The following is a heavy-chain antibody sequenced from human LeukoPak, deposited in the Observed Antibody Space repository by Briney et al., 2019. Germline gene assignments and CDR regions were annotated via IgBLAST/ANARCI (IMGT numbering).Heavy chain of an antibody. J-gene: IGHJ4*02. D-gene: IGHD6-13*01. Sequence: SETLSLTCTVSGGSISGNVYYWSWIRQPPGKGLEWIGYIYYTGSTYYNPSLKSRLIMSVDTSKNQFSLKLSIVTAADTALYYCVRGLDSSSYVDSWGQGTLVTVSS. CDR1: GGSISGNVYY. V-gene: IGHV4-30-4*01. CDR2: IYYTGST. CDR3: VRGLDSSSYVDS.